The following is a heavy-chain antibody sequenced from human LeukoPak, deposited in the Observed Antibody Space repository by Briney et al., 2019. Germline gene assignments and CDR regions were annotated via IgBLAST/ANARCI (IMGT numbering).Heavy chain of an antibody. D-gene: IGHD2-15*01. Sequence: ASVKVSCKASGYTFTGYYIHWVRQAPGQGLEWMGRINPNSGGTNYAQKFQGRVTMTRDMSISTAYMELSRLRSDDTAVYYCARACSGGSCYSDNWIDPWGQGTLVTVSS. V-gene: IGHV1-2*06. CDR2: INPNSGGT. J-gene: IGHJ5*02. CDR1: GYTFTGYY. CDR3: ARACSGGSCYSDNWIDP.